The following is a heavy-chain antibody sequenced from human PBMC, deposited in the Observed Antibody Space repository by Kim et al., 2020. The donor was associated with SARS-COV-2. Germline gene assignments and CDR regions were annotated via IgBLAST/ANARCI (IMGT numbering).Heavy chain of an antibody. V-gene: IGHV1-58*01. CDR1: GFTFTSSA. D-gene: IGHD6-19*01. J-gene: IGHJ4*02. CDR3: AAGRSSSGSFDY. CDR2: IVVGSGNT. Sequence: SVKVSCKASGFTFTSSAVQWVRQARGQRLEWIGWIVVGSGNTNYAQKFQERVTITRDMSTSTAYMELSSLRSEDTAVYYCAAGRSSSGSFDYWGQGTLVTVSS.